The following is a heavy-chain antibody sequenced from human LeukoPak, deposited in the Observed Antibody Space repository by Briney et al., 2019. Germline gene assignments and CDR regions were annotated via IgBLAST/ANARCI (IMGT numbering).Heavy chain of an antibody. CDR3: AKDRTYDILTGYTR. CDR2: ISWNSGSI. J-gene: IGHJ4*02. CDR1: GFTFDDYA. D-gene: IGHD3-9*01. V-gene: IGHV3-9*03. Sequence: GGSLRLSCAASGFTFDDYAMHWVRQAPGKGLEWVSGISWNSGSIGYADSVKGRFTISRDNAKNSLYLQMNSLRAEDMALYYFAKDRTYDILTGYTRWGQGTLVTVSS.